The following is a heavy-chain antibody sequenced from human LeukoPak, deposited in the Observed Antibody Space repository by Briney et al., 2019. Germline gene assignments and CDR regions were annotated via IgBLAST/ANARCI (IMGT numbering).Heavy chain of an antibody. CDR3: ARDAHAYYGMDV. V-gene: IGHV3-48*01. J-gene: IGHJ6*02. Sequence: GGSLRLSCAASGFTFSSYSMNWVRQAPGKGLEWVSYISSSSSTIYYADSVKGRFTISRDNAKNSLYLQMNSLRAEDTAVHYCARDAHAYYGMDVWGQGTTVTVSS. CDR2: ISSSSSTI. CDR1: GFTFSSYS.